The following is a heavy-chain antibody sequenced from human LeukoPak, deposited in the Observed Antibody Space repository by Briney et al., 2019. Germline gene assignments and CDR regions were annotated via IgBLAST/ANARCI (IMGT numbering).Heavy chain of an antibody. D-gene: IGHD1-26*01. CDR2: ISAYTDNT. J-gene: IGHJ4*02. V-gene: IGHV1-18*01. Sequence: GASVKVSCKASGYTFNTYGISWVRQAPGQGLEWMGWISAYTDNTNYAQNLQGRVTMTTDTTTSTAYMELRSLKSDDTAVYYCARDYRWELSISFDYWGQGTLVTVSS. CDR3: ARDYRWELSISFDY. CDR1: GYTFNTYG.